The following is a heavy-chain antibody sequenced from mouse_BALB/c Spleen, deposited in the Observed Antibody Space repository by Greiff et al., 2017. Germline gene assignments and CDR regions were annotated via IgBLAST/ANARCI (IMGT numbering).Heavy chain of an antibody. Sequence: EVQLQQSGAELVKPGASVKLSCTASGFNFKDTYMHWVKQRPEQGLEWIGRIDPANGNTKYDPKFQGKATITADTSSNTAYLQLSSLTSEDTAVYYWASRSYDYDEEWYFDVWGAGTTVPVSS. V-gene: IGHV14-3*02. CDR2: IDPANGNT. J-gene: IGHJ1*01. D-gene: IGHD2-4*01. CDR1: GFNFKDTY. CDR3: ASRSYDYDEEWYFDV.